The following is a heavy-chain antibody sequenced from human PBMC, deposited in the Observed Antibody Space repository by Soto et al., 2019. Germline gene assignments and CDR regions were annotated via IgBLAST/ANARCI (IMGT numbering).Heavy chain of an antibody. V-gene: IGHV1-69*13. CDR1: GGTFSSYA. J-gene: IGHJ6*02. Sequence: GASVKVSCKASGGTFSSYAISWVRQAPGQGLEWMGGIIPIFGTANYAQKFQGRVTITADESTSTAYMELSSLRSEDTAVYYCARDIFLLAGAGGVVYYYGMDVWGQGTTVTVSS. CDR2: IIPIFGTA. D-gene: IGHD6-13*01. CDR3: ARDIFLLAGAGGVVYYYGMDV.